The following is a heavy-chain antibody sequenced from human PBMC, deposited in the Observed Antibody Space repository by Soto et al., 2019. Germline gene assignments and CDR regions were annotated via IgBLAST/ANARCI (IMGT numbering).Heavy chain of an antibody. J-gene: IGHJ6*02. V-gene: IGHV3-30*18. CDR3: AKPYFDFWSGSHYYQYGMDV. CDR1: GFTFSNYG. Sequence: QVQLVESGGGVVQPGTSLRLSCAASGFTFSNYGMHWVRQAPGKGLEWVAVISSDGSNRYYGDSVKGRFTISRDDSKKTLYLQMNSLRGEDTTLYYCAKPYFDFWSGSHYYQYGMDVWGQGTTVTVSS. CDR2: ISSDGSNR. D-gene: IGHD3-3*01.